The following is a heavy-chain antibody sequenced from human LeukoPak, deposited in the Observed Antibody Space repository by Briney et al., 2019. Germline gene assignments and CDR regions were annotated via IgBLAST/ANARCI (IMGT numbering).Heavy chain of an antibody. CDR1: GFSVSSSY. CDR2: IYSGGNT. CDR3: ARDHAYSYGFSYYFHS. D-gene: IGHD5-18*01. Sequence: PGGSLRLSCAASGFSVSSSYMSWVRQAPGKGLEWVSVIYSGGNTFYADSVKGRFTISRDNSKNMLYLQMNSLRHEDAAVYYCARDHAYSYGFSYYFHSWGQGTLVTVSS. V-gene: IGHV3-66*01. J-gene: IGHJ4*02.